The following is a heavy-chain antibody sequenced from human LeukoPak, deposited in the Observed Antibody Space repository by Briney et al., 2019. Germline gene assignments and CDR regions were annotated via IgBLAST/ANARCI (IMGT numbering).Heavy chain of an antibody. J-gene: IGHJ4*02. CDR1: GGSISSSSYY. CDR2: VRYSGTT. V-gene: IGHV4-39*07. Sequence: PSETLSLTCTVSGGSISSSSYYWGWIRQPPGKGLQWVGSVRYSGTTYYNPSLKSRVTISVDTSKNQFYLKLSSVTAADTAVYYCASPLFGGVTVRHDYWGQGTLVTVSS. D-gene: IGHD3-16*02. CDR3: ASPLFGGVTVRHDY.